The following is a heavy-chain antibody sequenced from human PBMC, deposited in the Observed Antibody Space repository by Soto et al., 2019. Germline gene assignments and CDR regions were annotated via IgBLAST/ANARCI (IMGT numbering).Heavy chain of an antibody. Sequence: TSETLSLTRAVYGGSFSGYYWSWIRQPPGKGLEWIGEINHSGSTNYNPSLKSRVTISVDTSKNQFSLKLSSVTAADTAVYYCARWHITMVRGVIMGYGVGYYGMDVWGQGTTVT. J-gene: IGHJ6*02. CDR2: INHSGST. D-gene: IGHD3-10*01. CDR3: ARWHITMVRGVIMGYGVGYYGMDV. V-gene: IGHV4-34*01. CDR1: GGSFSGYY.